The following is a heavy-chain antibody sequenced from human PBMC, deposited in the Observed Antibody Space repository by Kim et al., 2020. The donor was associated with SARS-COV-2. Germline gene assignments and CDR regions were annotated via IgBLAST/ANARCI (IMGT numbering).Heavy chain of an antibody. D-gene: IGHD3-3*01. V-gene: IGHV3-33*01. Sequence: GGSLRLSCAASGFTFSSYGMHWVRQAPGKGLEWVAVIWYDGSNKYYADSVKGRFTISRDNSRNTLYLQMNSLRSEDTAVYYCARAGNDFWSAYRYYYMDV. CDR3: ARAGNDFWSAYRYYYMDV. J-gene: IGHJ6*03. CDR2: IWYDGSNK. CDR1: GFTFSSYG.